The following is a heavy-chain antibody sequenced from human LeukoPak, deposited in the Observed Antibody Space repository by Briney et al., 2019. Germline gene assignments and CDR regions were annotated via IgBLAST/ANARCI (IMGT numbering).Heavy chain of an antibody. D-gene: IGHD6-13*01. CDR3: ARDSGYSSSWAFDY. CDR2: IYSGGST. J-gene: IGHJ4*02. CDR1: GFTVSSNY. Sequence: GGSLRLSCAASGFTVSSNYVSWVRQAPGKGLEWVSVIYSGGSTYYADSVKGRFTISRDNSKNTLYLQMNSLRAEDTAVYYCARDSGYSSSWAFDYWGQGTLVTVSS. V-gene: IGHV3-66*01.